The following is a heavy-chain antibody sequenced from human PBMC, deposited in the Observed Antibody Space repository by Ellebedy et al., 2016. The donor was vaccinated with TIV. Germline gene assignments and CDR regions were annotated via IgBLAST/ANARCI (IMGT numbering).Heavy chain of an antibody. J-gene: IGHJ4*02. CDR3: ARERRGSYDF. CDR1: GASISSSY. D-gene: IGHD3-10*01. CDR2: ISNTGRT. Sequence: MPSETLSLTCTVSGASISSSYWSWIRQTPGKDLEWIGYISNTGRTNYNPSLQSRVTISVDTSTNQFSLKLRSVTAADTAVYYCARERRGSYDFWGQGTLITVSS. V-gene: IGHV4-59*01.